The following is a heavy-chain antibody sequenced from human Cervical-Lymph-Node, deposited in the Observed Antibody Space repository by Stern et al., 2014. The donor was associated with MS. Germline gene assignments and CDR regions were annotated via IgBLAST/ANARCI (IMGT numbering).Heavy chain of an antibody. CDR2: INPSGGST. CDR3: ARRGNSSPYFDY. V-gene: IGHV1-46*03. CDR1: GYTFTTYY. J-gene: IGHJ4*02. D-gene: IGHD6-6*01. Sequence: DQLVESGAEVKKPGASVKVSCKASGYTFTTYYMHWVRQAPGQGLEWMGMINPSGGSTIYAQKFQGRVTMTRDTSTSTVYMELSSLRSDDTAVYYCARRGNSSPYFDYWGQGTLVTISS.